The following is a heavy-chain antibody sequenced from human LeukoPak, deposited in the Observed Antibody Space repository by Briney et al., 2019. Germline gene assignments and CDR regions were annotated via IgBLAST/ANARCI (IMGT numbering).Heavy chain of an antibody. Sequence: PGRSLRLSCAASGFTFSRYGMHWVRQAPGKGLEWVAVIWSGATNKYYADSVKGRFTISRDDSQNTLYLQMNSLRDDDTAVYYCAIDSGGSPFDYWGQGTLVTVSS. CDR3: AIDSGGSPFDY. J-gene: IGHJ4*02. V-gene: IGHV3-33*01. CDR1: GFTFSRYG. D-gene: IGHD1-26*01. CDR2: IWSGATNK.